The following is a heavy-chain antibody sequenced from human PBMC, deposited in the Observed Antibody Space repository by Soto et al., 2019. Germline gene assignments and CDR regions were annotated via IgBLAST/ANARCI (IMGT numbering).Heavy chain of an antibody. CDR1: GGTFGSYA. J-gene: IGHJ3*02. V-gene: IGHV1-69*06. Sequence: QVQLVQSGAEVKKPGSSVKVSCKASGGTFGSYAITWVRRAPGQGLEWLGGIIPILNSPAYAQKFKARVVITADRATNIVYMEMMSLTLEDTAVYYCARGSGADAFDIWGQGTMVTVSS. CDR3: ARGSGADAFDI. D-gene: IGHD7-27*01. CDR2: IIPILNSP.